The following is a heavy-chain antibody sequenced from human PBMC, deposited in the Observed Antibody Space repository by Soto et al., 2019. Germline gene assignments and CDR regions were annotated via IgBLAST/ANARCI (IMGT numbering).Heavy chain of an antibody. J-gene: IGHJ6*02. CDR3: TGITWFRGMDV. D-gene: IGHD3-10*01. CDR2: TYYKSKWNN. Sequence: PSQTLSLTCAISGDSVSSNSAAWNLIRQSPSRGLEWLGRTYYKSKWNNDYALSVKSRITINPDTSKSQFSLHLYSVTPEDTAVYYCTGITWFRGMDVWGQGTPVTVSS. CDR1: GDSVSSNSAA. V-gene: IGHV6-1*01.